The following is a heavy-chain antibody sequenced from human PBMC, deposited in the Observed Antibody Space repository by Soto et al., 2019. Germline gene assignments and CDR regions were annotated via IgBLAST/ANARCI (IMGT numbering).Heavy chain of an antibody. CDR3: ARASGNRNYYYMDV. CDR2: IWYDGSNK. Sequence: QPGGSLRLSCAASGFTFSSYGMHWVRQAPGKGLEWVAVIWYDGSNKYYADSVKGRFTISRDNSKNTLYLQMNSLRAEDTAVYYCARASGNRNYYYMDVWGKGTTVTVSS. V-gene: IGHV3-33*01. D-gene: IGHD1-1*01. CDR1: GFTFSSYG. J-gene: IGHJ6*03.